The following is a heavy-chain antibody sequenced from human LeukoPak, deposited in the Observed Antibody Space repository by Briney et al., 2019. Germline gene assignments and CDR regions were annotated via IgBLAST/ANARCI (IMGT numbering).Heavy chain of an antibody. J-gene: IGHJ4*02. V-gene: IGHV4-34*01. CDR1: GGSFSGYY. Sequence: SETLSLTCAVYGGSFSGYYWSWIRQPPGKGLEWIGEINHSGSTNYNPSLKSRVTISVDTSKNQFSLKLSSVTAADTAVYYCARDIGRMAGNYFDYWGQGTLVTVSS. CDR2: INHSGST. D-gene: IGHD6-19*01. CDR3: ARDIGRMAGNYFDY.